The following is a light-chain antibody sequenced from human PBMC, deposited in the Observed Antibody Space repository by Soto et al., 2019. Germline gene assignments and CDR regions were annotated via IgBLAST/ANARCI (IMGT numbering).Light chain of an antibody. CDR1: ESIINDY. CDR2: ATS. Sequence: EFVLTQSPGTLSLSPGETATLSCRASESIINDYSAWYQQRPGQPPRLLIYATSKRAPGIPDRFSGSGSGTAFPLTISRLEPEDFAVYYCQQYGRSPLFGQGTRLEIK. V-gene: IGKV3-20*01. CDR3: QQYGRSPL. J-gene: IGKJ5*01.